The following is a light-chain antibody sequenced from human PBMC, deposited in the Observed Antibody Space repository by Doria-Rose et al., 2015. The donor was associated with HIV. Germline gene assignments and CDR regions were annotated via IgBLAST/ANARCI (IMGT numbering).Light chain of an antibody. Sequence: IVLTQSPGTLSLSPGERATLSCRASQRFSSTYLAWYQQKPGQAPSLLIYDGSTRATGIPDRFSASGYGTDFTLTINSLEPEDFALYYCHQYGTSWTFGQGTKVEI. CDR2: DGS. CDR1: QRFSSTY. V-gene: IGKV3-20*01. J-gene: IGKJ1*01. CDR3: HQYGTSWT.